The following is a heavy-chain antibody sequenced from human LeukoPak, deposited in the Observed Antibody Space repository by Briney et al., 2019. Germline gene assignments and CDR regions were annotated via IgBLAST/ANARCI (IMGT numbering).Heavy chain of an antibody. CDR3: ARDQIVGATVDY. J-gene: IGHJ4*02. Sequence: GGSLSLSCAASGFTFSSYSLNWVRQAPGKGLEWVSYISTTSNYIYYADSVKGRFTISRDNAKNSLYLQMNSLRAEDTAVYYCARDQIVGATVDYWGQGTLVTVSS. CDR1: GFTFSSYS. V-gene: IGHV3-21*01. D-gene: IGHD1-26*01. CDR2: ISTTSNYI.